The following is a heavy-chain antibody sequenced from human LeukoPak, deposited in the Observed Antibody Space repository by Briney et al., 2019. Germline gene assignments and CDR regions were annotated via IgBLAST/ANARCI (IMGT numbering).Heavy chain of an antibody. D-gene: IGHD6-13*01. J-gene: IGHJ5*02. CDR3: ARDWHWAGSSSWEENWFDP. Sequence: PSETLSLTCTVSGGSISPYYWSWIRQPPGKGLEWIGYIYYSGRTRYNSSLESRVTIPVDTSKNLFFLRLSSVTAADTAVYYCARDWHWAGSSSWEENWFDPWGQGTLVTVSS. CDR1: GGSISPYY. CDR2: IYYSGRT. V-gene: IGHV4-59*01.